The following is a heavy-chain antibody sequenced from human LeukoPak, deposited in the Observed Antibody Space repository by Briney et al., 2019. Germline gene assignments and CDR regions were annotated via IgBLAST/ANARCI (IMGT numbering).Heavy chain of an antibody. J-gene: IGHJ4*02. V-gene: IGHV3-30*18. CDR3: AKDPGSGWILFDY. D-gene: IGHD6-19*01. Sequence: PGGSLRLSCAASGFTFSSYGMHWVRQAPGKGLEWVAVISYDGSNKYYADSVKGRFTISRDNSKNTLYLQMNSLRAEDTAVYYCAKDPGSGWILFDYWDQGTLVTVSS. CDR1: GFTFSSYG. CDR2: ISYDGSNK.